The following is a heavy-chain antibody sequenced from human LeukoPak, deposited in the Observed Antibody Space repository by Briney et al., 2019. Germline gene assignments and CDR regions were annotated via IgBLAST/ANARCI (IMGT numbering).Heavy chain of an antibody. J-gene: IGHJ5*02. CDR2: IYYSGST. CDR3: ARLSVNGWFDP. CDR1: GGSISSSSYY. Sequence: PSETLSLTCTVSGGSISSSSYYWGWIRQPRGKGVEWIGSIYYSGSTYYNPSLKSRVTISVDTSKNHFSLKLSSVTAADTAVYYCARLSVNGWFDPWGQGTLVTVSS. D-gene: IGHD2-8*01. V-gene: IGHV4-39*01.